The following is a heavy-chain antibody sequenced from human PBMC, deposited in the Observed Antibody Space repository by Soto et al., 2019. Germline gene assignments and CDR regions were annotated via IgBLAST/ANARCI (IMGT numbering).Heavy chain of an antibody. J-gene: IGHJ6*02. CDR3: ARVHCSAGTCLDGLDF. CDR1: GDSVSSNGAC. CDR2: IYYRSRWFH. V-gene: IGHV6-1*01. Sequence: SQTLSLTCVISGDSVSSNGACWNWIRQSPSRGLQWLGRIYYRSRWFHDYAASVESRMAINPDTSRNQFSLQLNYVTPEDTAVYYCARVHCSAGTCLDGLDFWGQGTTVTVSS. D-gene: IGHD2-15*01.